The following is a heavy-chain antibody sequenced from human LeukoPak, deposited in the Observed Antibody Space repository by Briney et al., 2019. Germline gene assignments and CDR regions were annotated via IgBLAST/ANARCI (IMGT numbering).Heavy chain of an antibody. V-gene: IGHV4-61*01. CDR3: TRGYNYGPYYYYYYMDV. CDR1: GDSLSSGTYY. J-gene: IGHJ6*03. D-gene: IGHD5-18*01. Sequence: SETLSLTCTVSGDSLSSGTYYWSWIRQPPGKGLEWIGYIYYTGITNYNPSLNSRVTISIDTSKSQFSLKLTSVTAADTAVYYCTRGYNYGPYYYYYYMDVWAKGTTVTVSS. CDR2: IYYTGIT.